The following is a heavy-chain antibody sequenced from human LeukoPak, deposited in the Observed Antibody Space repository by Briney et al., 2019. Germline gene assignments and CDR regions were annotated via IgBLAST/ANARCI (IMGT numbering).Heavy chain of an antibody. CDR3: AKGDPPTYYDILTGQDY. D-gene: IGHD3-9*01. CDR1: GFTFSIYS. Sequence: GGSLRLSCAASGFTFSIYSMNWVRQAPGKGLEWLSSITSSSNYIYYADSVKGRFTISRDNSKNMLYLQLNSLRAEDTAVYYCAKGDPPTYYDILTGQDYWGQGTLVTVSS. V-gene: IGHV3-21*04. J-gene: IGHJ4*02. CDR2: ITSSSNYI.